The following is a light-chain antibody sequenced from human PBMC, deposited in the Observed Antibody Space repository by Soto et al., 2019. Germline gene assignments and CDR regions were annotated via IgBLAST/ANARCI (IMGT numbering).Light chain of an antibody. J-gene: IGKJ1*01. V-gene: IGKV3-20*01. Sequence: EIVLTQSPGTLSLYPGERATLSCRASQSVSSSYLAWYQQKPGQAPRLLIYGASSRATGIPDRFSGSGSGTDFTLTISRLEPEDFAVDYCQQYGSSPPWTFGQGTKWEIK. CDR1: QSVSSSY. CDR2: GAS. CDR3: QQYGSSPPWT.